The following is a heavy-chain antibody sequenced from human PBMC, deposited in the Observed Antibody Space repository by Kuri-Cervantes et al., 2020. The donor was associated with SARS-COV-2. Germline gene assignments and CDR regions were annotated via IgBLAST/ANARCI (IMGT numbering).Heavy chain of an antibody. J-gene: IGHJ4*02. Sequence: GESLKISCAASGFTFSSYGMRWVRQAPGKGLVWVSRINTDGSYKNNADSVKGRFTLSRDNAKNMLFLQMNSLRAEDTAVYYCVRDGDHWNFDYWGQGTLVTVSS. V-gene: IGHV3-74*01. D-gene: IGHD1-1*01. CDR2: INTDGSYK. CDR1: GFTFSSYG. CDR3: VRDGDHWNFDY.